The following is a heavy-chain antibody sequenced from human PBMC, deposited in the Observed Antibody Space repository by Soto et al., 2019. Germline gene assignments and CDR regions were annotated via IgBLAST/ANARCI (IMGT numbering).Heavy chain of an antibody. Sequence: SETLSLTCAVYGGAFSGSYWSWILQPPGKGLEWIGEIKHSGSTSYNPSLKSRVTISVDTSKNQFSMKLSSVTAADTPVYYCARGAVAGDYFDYWGQGTLVTVSS. V-gene: IGHV4-34*01. J-gene: IGHJ4*02. CDR3: ARGAVAGDYFDY. D-gene: IGHD6-19*01. CDR2: IKHSGST. CDR1: GGAFSGSY.